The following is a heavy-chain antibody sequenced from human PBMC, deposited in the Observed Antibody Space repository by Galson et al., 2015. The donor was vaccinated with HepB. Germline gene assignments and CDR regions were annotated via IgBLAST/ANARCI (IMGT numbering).Heavy chain of an antibody. J-gene: IGHJ4*02. Sequence: SLRLSCAASGFTVSDNYMSWVRQAPGKGLEWVSGIYSGGSTYYPDSVKGRFTISRDNSKNTLYLQMNTLSAEDTAVYYCARESSVSGWYVYWGQGTLVTVSS. CDR1: GFTVSDNY. V-gene: IGHV3-53*01. CDR2: IYSGGST. CDR3: ARESSVSGWYVY. D-gene: IGHD6-19*01.